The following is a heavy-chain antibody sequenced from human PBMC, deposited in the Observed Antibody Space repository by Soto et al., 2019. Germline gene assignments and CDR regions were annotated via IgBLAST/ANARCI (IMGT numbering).Heavy chain of an antibody. CDR3: VRQGNGTPYYFDY. CDR1: GYRFISYW. V-gene: IGHV5-10-1*03. Sequence: EVQLVQSGAEVKKPGESLRLSCKGSGYRFISYWISWVRQRPGKGLECVGRIDPSDSYTVYSPSFQGHVTISIDMSVSTAYLQWSILQASDTAMYFCVRQGNGTPYYFDYWGRGTLVPVS. D-gene: IGHD1-1*01. CDR2: IDPSDSYT. J-gene: IGHJ4*02.